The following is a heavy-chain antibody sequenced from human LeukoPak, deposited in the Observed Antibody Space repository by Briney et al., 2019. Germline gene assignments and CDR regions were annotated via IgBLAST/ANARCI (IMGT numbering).Heavy chain of an antibody. V-gene: IGHV1-58*02. CDR3: AALTMLRGEQRGFYMDV. Sequence: APVKVSCKASGFTFVNSAMQWVRQARGQRLEWIGWIVVGSGNTNYAQKFQERVTIIRDMSTSTAYMELSSLRSEDTAVYYCAALTMLRGEQRGFYMDVWGKGTTVTVSS. CDR2: IVVGSGNT. CDR1: GFTFVNSA. J-gene: IGHJ6*03. D-gene: IGHD3-10*01.